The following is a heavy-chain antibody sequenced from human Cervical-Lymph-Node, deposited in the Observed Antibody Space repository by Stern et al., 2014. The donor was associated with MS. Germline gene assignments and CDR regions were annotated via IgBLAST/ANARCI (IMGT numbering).Heavy chain of an antibody. J-gene: IGHJ4*02. CDR1: GGSISSGEYY. Sequence: QLQLQESGPGLVKPSQTLSLTCAVSGGSISSGEYYWSWIRQSPGKGLEWIRYIHYSGTTYYNPSLKSRVSMSVDTSKNQFSLKLSSVTAADTAVYYCSRDADAYSLVFGYWGRGTLVTVSS. V-gene: IGHV4-30-4*01. CDR2: IHYSGTT. D-gene: IGHD5-24*01. CDR3: SRDADAYSLVFGY.